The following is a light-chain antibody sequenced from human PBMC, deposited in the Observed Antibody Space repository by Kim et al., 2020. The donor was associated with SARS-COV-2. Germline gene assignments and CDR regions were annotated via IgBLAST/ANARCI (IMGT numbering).Light chain of an antibody. CDR2: AAS. CDR3: QQYNSYPLT. CDR1: QNINGW. Sequence: DIQMTQFPSSLSASVGDRVTITCRASQNINGWLAWYQQKPGKAPKSLIYAASSLDRGVPLRFTGSGSGADFNLTISSLQPEDFATYYCQQYNSYPLTFGGGTKVDIK. J-gene: IGKJ4*01. V-gene: IGKV1D-16*01.